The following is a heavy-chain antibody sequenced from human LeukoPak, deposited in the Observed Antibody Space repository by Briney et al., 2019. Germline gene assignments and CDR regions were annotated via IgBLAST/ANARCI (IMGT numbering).Heavy chain of an antibody. CDR2: VYNDAST. CDR3: ARPTHSGTSYDAFGI. Sequence: PSETLSLTCTVSGGSISNYYWTWIRQPPGKGLEWIGNVYNDASTNYNPSLKSRVTISVDTSKNQFSLKLSFVTAADTAVYYCARPTHSGTSYDAFGIWGQGTMVAVSS. V-gene: IGHV4-59*08. CDR1: GGSISNYY. J-gene: IGHJ3*02. D-gene: IGHD1-26*01.